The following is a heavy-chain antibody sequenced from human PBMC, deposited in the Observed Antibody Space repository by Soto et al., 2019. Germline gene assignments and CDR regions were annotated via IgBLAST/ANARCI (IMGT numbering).Heavy chain of an antibody. Sequence: SETLSLTCTVSGGSISSYSWSWIRQPPGKGLEWIGYVYYSGSTNYHPSLKSRVTISIDTSKNQFSLKLSSVTAADTAVYYCARDSSSWHDAFDIWGQGTMVTVSS. CDR3: ARDSSSWHDAFDI. J-gene: IGHJ3*02. CDR2: VYYSGST. CDR1: GGSISSYS. V-gene: IGHV4-59*01. D-gene: IGHD6-13*01.